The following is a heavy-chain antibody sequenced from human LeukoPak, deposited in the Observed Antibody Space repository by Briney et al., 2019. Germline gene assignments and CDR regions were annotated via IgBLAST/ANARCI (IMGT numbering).Heavy chain of an antibody. Sequence: GGSLRLSCAASGFTFSNYAFHWVRQPPGKGLEWAAVISYEGSVTYYADSVKGRFTISRDNSKSTLDLQMNSLRVEDTAVYYCVRDRAPWGGALGGAKGMDVWGEGTTVTVSS. J-gene: IGHJ6*04. D-gene: IGHD3-10*01. V-gene: IGHV3-30*04. CDR1: GFTFSNYA. CDR2: ISYEGSVT. CDR3: VRDRAPWGGALGGAKGMDV.